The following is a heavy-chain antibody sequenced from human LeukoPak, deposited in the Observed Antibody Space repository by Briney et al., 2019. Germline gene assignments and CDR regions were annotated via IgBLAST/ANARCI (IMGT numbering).Heavy chain of an antibody. V-gene: IGHV3-21*01. D-gene: IGHD2-15*01. CDR1: GFTFSSYS. CDR2: ISSSSSYI. J-gene: IGHJ3*02. CDR3: ARLGGSDAFDI. Sequence: GGSLRLSCAASGFTFSSYSMNWVRQAPGKGLEWVSSISSSSSYIYYADSVKGRFTISRDNAKNSLYLQMNSLRAEDTAVYYCARLGGSDAFDIWGQGTMVTVSS.